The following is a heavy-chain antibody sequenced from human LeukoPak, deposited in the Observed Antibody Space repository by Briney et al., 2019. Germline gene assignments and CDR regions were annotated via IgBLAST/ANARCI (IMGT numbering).Heavy chain of an antibody. V-gene: IGHV1-24*01. CDR1: GYTLTELS. CDR3: ATGLYYYDSSGYRFDY. CDR2: FDPEDGET. Sequence: ASVKVSCKVSGYTLTELSMHWGRQAPGKGLEWMGGFDPEDGETIYAQKFQGRVTMTEDTSTDTAYMELSSLRSEDTAVYYCATGLYYYDSSGYRFDYWGQGTLVTVSS. D-gene: IGHD3-22*01. J-gene: IGHJ4*02.